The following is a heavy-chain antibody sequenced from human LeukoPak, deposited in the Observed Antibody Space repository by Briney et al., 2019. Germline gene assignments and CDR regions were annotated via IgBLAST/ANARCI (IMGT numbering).Heavy chain of an antibody. V-gene: IGHV1-69*05. CDR3: ATEQVGYYFDY. J-gene: IGHJ4*02. CDR1: GGTFSSYA. Sequence: GSSVKISCKASGGTFSSYAISWVRQAPGQGLEWMGGIIPIFGTANYAQKFQGRVTITTDESTSTAYMELSSLRSEDTAMYYCATEQVGYYFDYWGQGTLVTVSS. CDR2: IIPIFGTA. D-gene: IGHD1/OR15-1a*01.